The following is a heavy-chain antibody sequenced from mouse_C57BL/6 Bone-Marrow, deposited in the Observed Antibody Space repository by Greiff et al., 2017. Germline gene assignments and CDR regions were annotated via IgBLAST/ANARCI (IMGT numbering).Heavy chain of an antibody. CDR1: GYTFTDYY. CDR2: INPYNGGT. D-gene: IGHD1-1*01. J-gene: IGHJ4*01. Sequence: EVKLMESGPVLVKPGASVKMSCKASGYTFTDYYLNWVKQSHGKSLEWIGVINPYNGGTSYNQKFKGKATLTVDKSSSTAYMELNSLTSEDSAVYYCARAGSGSRYYYAMDYWGQGTSVTVSS. V-gene: IGHV1-19*01. CDR3: ARAGSGSRYYYAMDY.